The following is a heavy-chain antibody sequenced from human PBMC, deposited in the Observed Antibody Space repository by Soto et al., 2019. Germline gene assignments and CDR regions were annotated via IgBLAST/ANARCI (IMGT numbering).Heavy chain of an antibody. CDR1: GFTFSSYD. V-gene: IGHV3-23*01. J-gene: IGHJ3*02. CDR3: AKKVSGWYAFAI. Sequence: GGSLRLSCAASGFTFSSYDMSWVRQAPGKGLEWVSAISGSGGSTNYADSVKGRFTISRDNSKNTLYLQMNSLSAEDTAVYYCAKKVSGWYAFAIWGQGTMVTVSS. CDR2: ISGSGGST. D-gene: IGHD6-13*01.